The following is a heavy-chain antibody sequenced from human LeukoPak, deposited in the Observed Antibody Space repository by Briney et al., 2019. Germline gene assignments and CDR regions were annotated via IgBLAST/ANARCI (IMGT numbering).Heavy chain of an antibody. CDR2: IYYSGST. D-gene: IGHD5-18*01. J-gene: IGHJ4*02. Sequence: SETLSLTCTVSGGSISSYYWSWIRQPPGKGLEWIGYIYYSGSTNYNPSLKSRVTISVDTSKNQFSPKLSSVTAADTAIYYCATIHGYSYGYFHYWGQGTLVTISS. CDR3: ATIHGYSYGYFHY. V-gene: IGHV4-59*08. CDR1: GGSISSYY.